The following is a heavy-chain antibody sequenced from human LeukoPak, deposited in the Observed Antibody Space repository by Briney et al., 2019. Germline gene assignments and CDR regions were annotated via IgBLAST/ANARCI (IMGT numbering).Heavy chain of an antibody. V-gene: IGHV1-18*04. CDR2: ISAYNGNT. CDR1: GYTFTSYG. CDR3: ARDPRGQQLVPLGMDV. J-gene: IGHJ6*04. Sequence: GASVQVSCKASGYTFTSYGISWVRQAPGQGLEWMGWISAYNGNTNYAQKLQGRVTMTTDTSTSTAYMELRSLRSDDTAAYYCARDPRGQQLVPLGMDVWGKGTTVTVSS. D-gene: IGHD6-13*01.